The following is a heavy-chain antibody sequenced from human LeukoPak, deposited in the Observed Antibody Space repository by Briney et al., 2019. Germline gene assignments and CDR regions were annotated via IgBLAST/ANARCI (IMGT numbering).Heavy chain of an antibody. CDR1: GFTFSSYW. D-gene: IGHD6-19*01. CDR2: INSDGSST. V-gene: IGHV3-74*01. J-gene: IGHJ4*02. CDR3: ARVPPATYTSGHNPGFDY. Sequence: TGGSLRLSCAASGFTFSSYWMHWVRQAPGKGLVWVSRINSDGSSTSYADSVKGRFTISRDYAKNTLYLQLNSLRAEDTAVYYCARVPPATYTSGHNPGFDYWGQGTPVTVSS.